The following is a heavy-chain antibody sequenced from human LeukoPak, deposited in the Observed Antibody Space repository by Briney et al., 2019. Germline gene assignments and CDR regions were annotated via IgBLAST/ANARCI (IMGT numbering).Heavy chain of an antibody. V-gene: IGHV3-48*01. CDR3: ARDDVAVTGALDF. J-gene: IGHJ4*02. CDR2: ISSSSTTI. CDR1: GFIFSSYS. D-gene: IGHD6-19*01. Sequence: GGSLRLSCAASGFIFSSYSMNWVRQAPGKGLEWVSYISSSSTTIYYIDSVKGRFTISRDNAKNSLYLQMNSLRAEDTAVYYCARDDVAVTGALDFWGQGTLVTVSS.